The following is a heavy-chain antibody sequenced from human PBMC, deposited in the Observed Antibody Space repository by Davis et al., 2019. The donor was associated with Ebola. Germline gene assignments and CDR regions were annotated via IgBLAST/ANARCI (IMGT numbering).Heavy chain of an antibody. V-gene: IGHV3-9*01. CDR3: AKDGYSSSPYYGMDV. Sequence: SLKISCAASGFTFDDYAMHWVRQAPGKGLEWVSGISWNSGSIGYADSVKGRFTISRDNARNSLYLQMSSLRAEDTALYYCAKDGYSSSPYYGMDVWGQGTTVTVSS. CDR1: GFTFDDYA. D-gene: IGHD6-13*01. CDR2: ISWNSGSI. J-gene: IGHJ6*02.